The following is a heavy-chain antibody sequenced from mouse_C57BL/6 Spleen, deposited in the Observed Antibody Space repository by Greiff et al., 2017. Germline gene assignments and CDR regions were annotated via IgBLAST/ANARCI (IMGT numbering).Heavy chain of an antibody. CDR1: GYTFTNYW. CDR3: ARPAQATGYYFDY. V-gene: IGHV1-63*01. Sequence: QVQLQQSGAELVRPGTSVKMSCKASGYTFTNYWIGWAKQRPGHGLEWIGDIYPGGGYTNYNEKFKGKATLTADKSSSPAYMQFSSLTSEDSAIYYCARPAQATGYYFDYWGQGTTLTVSS. D-gene: IGHD3-2*02. CDR2: IYPGGGYT. J-gene: IGHJ2*01.